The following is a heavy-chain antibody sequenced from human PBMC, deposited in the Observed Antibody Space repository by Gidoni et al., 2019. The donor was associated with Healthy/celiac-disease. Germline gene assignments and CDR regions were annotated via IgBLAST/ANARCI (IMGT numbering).Heavy chain of an antibody. CDR2: IIGRGGST. Sequence: EVQLLESGGGLVQPGGSLRLSCAASGFTFSSYAMSWVRQAPGKGLEWVSAIIGRGGSTYYAYAVKGRFTISRDNSKNTLYLQMNSLRAEDTAVYYCAKASGITMIVVVRGAFDYWGQGTLVTVSS. CDR3: AKASGITMIVVVRGAFDY. CDR1: GFTFSSYA. D-gene: IGHD3-22*01. V-gene: IGHV3-23*01. J-gene: IGHJ4*02.